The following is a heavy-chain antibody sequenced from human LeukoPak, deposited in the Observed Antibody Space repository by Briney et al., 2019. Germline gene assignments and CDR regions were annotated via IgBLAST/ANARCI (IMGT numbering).Heavy chain of an antibody. CDR3: AKRYSSGGPIDS. Sequence: GGSLRLSCAASGFTFNIYTMTWVRQAPGKGLEWVSSIGSSSRYIYYADSVKGRFTISRDNDKNSVYLQMNSLRAEDTAIYYCAKRYSSGGPIDSWGQGTLVTVSS. CDR1: GFTFNIYT. D-gene: IGHD6-19*01. CDR2: IGSSSRYI. J-gene: IGHJ4*02. V-gene: IGHV3-21*04.